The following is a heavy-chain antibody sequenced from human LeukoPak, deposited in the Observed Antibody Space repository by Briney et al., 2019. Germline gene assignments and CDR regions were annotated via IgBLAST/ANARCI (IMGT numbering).Heavy chain of an antibody. Sequence: VSVKVSCKASGYTFTSYDINWVRQATGQGLEWMGWMNPNSGNTGYAQKFQGRVTMTRNTSISTAYMELSSLRSEDTAVYYCARGRPWQQLARAYYYYGMDVWGQGTTVTVSS. CDR1: GYTFTSYD. V-gene: IGHV1-8*01. D-gene: IGHD6-13*01. J-gene: IGHJ6*02. CDR2: MNPNSGNT. CDR3: ARGRPWQQLARAYYYYGMDV.